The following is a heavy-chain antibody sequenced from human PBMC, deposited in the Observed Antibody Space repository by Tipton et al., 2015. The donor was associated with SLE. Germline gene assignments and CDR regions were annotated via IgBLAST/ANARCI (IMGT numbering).Heavy chain of an antibody. Sequence: SLRLSCAASGFTFSNYWMSWVRQAPGKGLEWVSIIHSGDTTYYTDYVQGRFIISRDHSKNTVYLQMNNLRREDTAVYYCKLAAVDDYWGQGTLVTVSS. CDR2: IHSGDTT. D-gene: IGHD6-19*01. CDR1: GFTFSNYW. CDR3: KLAAVDDY. V-gene: IGHV3-53*05. J-gene: IGHJ4*02.